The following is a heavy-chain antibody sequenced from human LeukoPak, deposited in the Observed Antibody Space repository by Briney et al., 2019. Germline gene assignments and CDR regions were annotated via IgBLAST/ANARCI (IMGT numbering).Heavy chain of an antibody. CDR1: GFIFDDYA. CDR2: ISWNSGSI. D-gene: IGHD4-23*01. J-gene: IGHJ4*02. V-gene: IGHV3-9*03. Sequence: GGSLRLSCAASGFIFDDYAMHWVRQAPGKGLEWVSGISWNSGSIGYEESVKGRFTISRDNAKNSLYLQMNSLRAEDMALYYCAKARKAIDYGGNSGFDYWGQGTLVTVSS. CDR3: AKARKAIDYGGNSGFDY.